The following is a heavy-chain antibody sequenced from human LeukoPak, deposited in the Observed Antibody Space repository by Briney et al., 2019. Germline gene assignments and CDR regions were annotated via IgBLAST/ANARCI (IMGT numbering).Heavy chain of an antibody. CDR1: GGTFSSYA. V-gene: IGHV1-69*04. CDR3: ARAPPRRDGNNHRGYYFDY. Sequence: SVKVSCTASGGTFSSYAISWVRQAPGQGLEWMGRIIPIFGIANYAQKFQGRVTITADKSTSTAYMELSSLRSEDTAVYYCARAPPRRDGNNHRGYYFDYWGQGSLVTVSS. CDR2: IIPIFGIA. D-gene: IGHD5-24*01. J-gene: IGHJ4*02.